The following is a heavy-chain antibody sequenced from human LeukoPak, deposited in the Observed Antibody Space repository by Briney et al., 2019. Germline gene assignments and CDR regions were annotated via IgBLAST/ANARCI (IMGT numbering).Heavy chain of an antibody. CDR3: AKDRAYYSDSSGYYLVRAYDY. J-gene: IGHJ4*02. D-gene: IGHD3-22*01. CDR1: GFTFSSYS. V-gene: IGHV3-21*04. CDR2: ISSSSSYI. Sequence: KSGGSLRLSCAASGFTFSSYSMNWVRQAPGKGLEWVSSISSSSSYIYYADSVKGRFTISRDNAKNSLYLQMNSLRAEDTAVYYCAKDRAYYSDSSGYYLVRAYDYWGQGTLVTVSS.